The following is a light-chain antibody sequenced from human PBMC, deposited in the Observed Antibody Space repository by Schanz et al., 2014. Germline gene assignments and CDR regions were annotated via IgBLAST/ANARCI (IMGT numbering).Light chain of an antibody. Sequence: EIVLTQSPATLSLSPGERATLSCRASQSVSSYLAWYQQKPGQAPRLLIYGASTRPTGIPARFSGSGSGTDFTLTISSLQSEDFAVYYCQQYNNWPLAFGPGTKVDIK. J-gene: IGKJ3*01. CDR2: GAS. V-gene: IGKV3-15*01. CDR3: QQYNNWPLA. CDR1: QSVSSY.